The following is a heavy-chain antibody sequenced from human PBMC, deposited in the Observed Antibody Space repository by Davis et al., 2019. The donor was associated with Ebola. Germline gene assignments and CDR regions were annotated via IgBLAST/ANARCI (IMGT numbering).Heavy chain of an antibody. J-gene: IGHJ4*02. D-gene: IGHD6-13*01. CDR2: MYYSENT. V-gene: IGHV4-59*01. Sequence: PSETLSLTCTVSGGSISSYYWSWIRQPPGKGLEWIGYMYYSENTNYNPPLKNRVTISADTSKNQFSLKLSSVTAADTAVYYCARGLAYISSWYEGYYFDSWGQGTLVTVSS. CDR3: ARGLAYISSWYEGYYFDS. CDR1: GGSISSYY.